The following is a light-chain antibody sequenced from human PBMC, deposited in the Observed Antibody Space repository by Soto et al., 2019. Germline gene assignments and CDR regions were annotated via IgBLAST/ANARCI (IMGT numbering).Light chain of an antibody. V-gene: IGLV2-14*01. J-gene: IGLJ1*01. CDR2: EVS. CDR1: SSDVGGYNY. CDR3: SSYTITSPYV. Sequence: QSALTQPASVSGSPGQSITISCTGTSSDVGGYNYVSWYQQHPGKAPKLMIYEVSDRPSGVSNRFSGSKSGNTASLTISGLPDEDEADYYCSSYTITSPYVFGTGTKLTVL.